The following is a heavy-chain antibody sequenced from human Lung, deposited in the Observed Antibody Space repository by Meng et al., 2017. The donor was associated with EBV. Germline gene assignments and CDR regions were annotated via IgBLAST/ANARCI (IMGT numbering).Heavy chain of an antibody. V-gene: IGHV3-11*01. CDR2: ITNSGGMK. J-gene: IGHJ4*02. Sequence: GQLVQSAGGLVKPGGSLTLSCAASGFNFGDYFMSWVRQAPGKGLEWVSSITNSGGMKFYGDSVRRRFAISRDNTKNSLYLQMNSLRAEDTALYYCARVAYSGGAGYLGDWGQGSLVTVSS. CDR1: GFNFGDYF. D-gene: IGHD2-21*01. CDR3: ARVAYSGGAGYLGD.